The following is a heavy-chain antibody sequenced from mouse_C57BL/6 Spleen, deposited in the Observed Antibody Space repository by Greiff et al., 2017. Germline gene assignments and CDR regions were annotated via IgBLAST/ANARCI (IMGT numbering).Heavy chain of an antibody. V-gene: IGHV1-64*01. CDR2: IHPNSGST. Sequence: QVQLQQPGAELVKPGASVKLSCKASGYTFTSYWMHWVKQRPGQGLEWIGMIHPNSGSTNYNEKFKSKATLTVDKSSSTAYMHLSSLTSEDSAVYYCARKVSSGYDVGGTGTTLTVSS. CDR3: ARKVSSGYDV. D-gene: IGHD3-2*02. J-gene: IGHJ1*03. CDR1: GYTFTSYW.